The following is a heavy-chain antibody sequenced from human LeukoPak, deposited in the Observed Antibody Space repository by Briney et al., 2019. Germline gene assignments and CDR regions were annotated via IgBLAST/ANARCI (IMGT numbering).Heavy chain of an antibody. CDR1: GYTFKNYG. CDR3: ARVTYYYDSNGDGQGRVVFDY. J-gene: IGHJ4*02. CDR2: VGVYNGKT. D-gene: IGHD3-10*01. V-gene: IGHV1-18*01. Sequence: ASVKVSCKASGYTFKNYGISWVRQAPGQGFEWMGWVGVYNGKTKSAQNLQGRVSLTTDTSTTTAYMELRGLTSDDTAVYYCARVTYYYDSNGDGQGRVVFDYWGQGTLVTVSS.